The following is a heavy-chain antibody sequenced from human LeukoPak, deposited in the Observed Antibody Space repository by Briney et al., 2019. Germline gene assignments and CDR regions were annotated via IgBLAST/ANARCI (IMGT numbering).Heavy chain of an antibody. CDR2: ITSSSGYI. V-gene: IGHV3-21*01. D-gene: IGHD2-21*02. CDR1: GFTFSRFT. J-gene: IGHJ4*02. CDR3: ARGVSFRRVGTATDFDY. Sequence: PGGSLRLSCAASGFTFSRFTMNWVRQAPGRGLEWVSSITSSSGYIHYADSVKGRFTISRDNAKNSLYLQMNSLRAEDTAVYYCARGVSFRRVGTATDFDYWGQGTLVTVSS.